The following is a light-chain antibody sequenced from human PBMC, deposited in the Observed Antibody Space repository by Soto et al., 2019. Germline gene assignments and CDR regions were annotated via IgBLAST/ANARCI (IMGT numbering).Light chain of an antibody. CDR2: EVS. V-gene: IGLV2-8*01. Sequence: QSALTQPPSASGSRGQSVTISCTGTSSDVGSYNYVSWYQQHPGKAPKLTIYEVSKRPSGVPDRFSGSKSGNTASLTVSGLQPEDEADYYCSSYAGSNNLGVFGGGTKLTVL. CDR1: SSDVGSYNY. J-gene: IGLJ3*02. CDR3: SSYAGSNNLGV.